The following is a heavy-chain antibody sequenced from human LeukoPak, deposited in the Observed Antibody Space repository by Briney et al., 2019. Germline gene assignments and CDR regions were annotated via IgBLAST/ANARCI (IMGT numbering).Heavy chain of an antibody. CDR1: GYTFTGYY. CDR2: INPNSGGT. V-gene: IGHV1-2*02. Sequence: ASVKVSFKASGYTFTGYYMHWVRQAPGQGREWMGWINPNSGGTNYAQKFQGRVTMTRDTSISTAYMELSRLRSDDTAVYYCARSSGYYYDSSGYYYKDYWGQGTLVTVSS. D-gene: IGHD3-22*01. J-gene: IGHJ4*02. CDR3: ARSSGYYYDSSGYYYKDY.